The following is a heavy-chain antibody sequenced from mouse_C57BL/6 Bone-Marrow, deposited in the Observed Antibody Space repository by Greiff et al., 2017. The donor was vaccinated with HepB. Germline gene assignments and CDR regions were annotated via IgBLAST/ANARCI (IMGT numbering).Heavy chain of an antibody. CDR2: ISSGGSYT. CDR1: GFTFSSYG. V-gene: IGHV5-6*01. D-gene: IGHD2-12*01. J-gene: IGHJ2*01. CDR3: ASHERRGFDY. Sequence: DVQLVESGGDLVKPGGSLKLSCAASGFTFSSYGMSWVRQTPDKRLEWVATISSGGSYTYYSDSVKGRFTISRDNAKNTLYLQMSSLKSEDTAMYYCASHERRGFDYWGQGTTLTVSS.